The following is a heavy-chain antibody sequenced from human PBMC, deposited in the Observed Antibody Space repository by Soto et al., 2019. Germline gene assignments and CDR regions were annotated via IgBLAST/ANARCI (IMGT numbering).Heavy chain of an antibody. Sequence: PGESLRLSCAASGFTFSTYAMLWVRQAPGKGREWVALISHEGSTKYNADSVKGPFIICRDTSKNTLYLQMSSLRAGDTAVFSCARERGVVVPAARRGHFESWGKGTLVTVSS. CDR1: GFTFSTYA. J-gene: IGHJ4*02. D-gene: IGHD2-2*01. V-gene: IGHV3-30*04. CDR3: ARERGVVVPAARRGHFES. CDR2: ISHEGSTK.